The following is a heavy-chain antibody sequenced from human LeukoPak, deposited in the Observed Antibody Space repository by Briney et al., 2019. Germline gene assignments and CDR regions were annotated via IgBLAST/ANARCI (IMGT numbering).Heavy chain of an antibody. CDR3: ARWYCSSNTCYHMDV. J-gene: IGHJ6*03. Sequence: PSETLSLTCTASGGSISSYYWSWIRQPPGKGLEWIGYIYYSGSTNYNPSLKSRVTMSVDMSKNQLSLKLSSVTAADTAVYYCARWYCSSNTCYHMDVWGKGTTVTVSS. D-gene: IGHD2-2*01. CDR1: GGSISSYY. V-gene: IGHV4-59*01. CDR2: IYYSGST.